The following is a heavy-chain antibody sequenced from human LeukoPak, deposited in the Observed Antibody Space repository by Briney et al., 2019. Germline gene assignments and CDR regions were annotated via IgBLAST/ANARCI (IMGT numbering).Heavy chain of an antibody. Sequence: KSGGSLRLSCAASGFTFSDYYMSWIRQAPGKGLEWVSYISSSGSTIYYADSVKGRFTISRDNAKNSLYLQMNSLRAEDTAVYYCARDRVNPAAGNSRSGYFDYWGQGTLVTVSS. CDR2: ISSSGSTI. CDR1: GFTFSDYY. J-gene: IGHJ4*02. CDR3: ARDRVNPAAGNSRSGYFDY. D-gene: IGHD6-13*01. V-gene: IGHV3-11*01.